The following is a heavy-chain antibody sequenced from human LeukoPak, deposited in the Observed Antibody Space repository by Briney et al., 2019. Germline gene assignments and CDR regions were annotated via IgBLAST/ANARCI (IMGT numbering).Heavy chain of an antibody. D-gene: IGHD1-26*01. Sequence: GGSLRLSCAASGFTFSSYWMTWVRQAPGKGLEWVANIKQDGSEKYYVDSVKGRFTISKDNAKNSLYLQMNSLRAEDTAVYYCARGLVVGGSGVWAFDIWGQGTMVTVSS. CDR2: IKQDGSEK. CDR3: ARGLVVGGSGVWAFDI. J-gene: IGHJ3*02. V-gene: IGHV3-7*05. CDR1: GFTFSSYW.